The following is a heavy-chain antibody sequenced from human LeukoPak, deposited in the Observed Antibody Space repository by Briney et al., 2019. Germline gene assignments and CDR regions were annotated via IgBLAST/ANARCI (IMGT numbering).Heavy chain of an antibody. CDR3: ARGRTIFGVADDFDY. Sequence: GESLKISCKGSGYSFTSYWISWVRQMPGKGLEWMGIIYPGDSDTRYSPSFQGQVTISADKSISTAYLQWSSLKASDTAMYYCARGRTIFGVADDFDYWGQGTLVTVSS. CDR2: IYPGDSDT. V-gene: IGHV5-51*01. D-gene: IGHD3-3*01. CDR1: GYSFTSYW. J-gene: IGHJ4*02.